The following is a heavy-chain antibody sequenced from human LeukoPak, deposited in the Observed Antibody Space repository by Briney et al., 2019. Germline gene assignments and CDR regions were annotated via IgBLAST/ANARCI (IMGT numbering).Heavy chain of an antibody. Sequence: PGRSLRLSCAASGFTFSSYGMHWVRQAPGKGLEWVAVISYDGSNKYYADSVKGRFTISRDNSKNTLYLQMNSLRAEDTAVYYCAKDLRSPSLLTRWGQGTLVTVSS. D-gene: IGHD6-6*01. J-gene: IGHJ4*02. CDR1: GFTFSSYG. CDR3: AKDLRSPSLLTR. V-gene: IGHV3-30*18. CDR2: ISYDGSNK.